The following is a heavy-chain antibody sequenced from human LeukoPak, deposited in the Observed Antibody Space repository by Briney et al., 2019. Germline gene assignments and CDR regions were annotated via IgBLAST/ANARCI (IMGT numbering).Heavy chain of an antibody. CDR2: IYYSGRT. CDR3: ARGGYYGSGNDFRFDP. CDR1: GGSISSYY. Sequence: SETLSLTCTVSGGSISSYYWSWVRQPPGKGLEWIGYIYYSGRTNSKPSLKSRVTISVDTSNDQFSLKLSSVTAADTAVYYCARGGYYGSGNDFRFDPWGQGTLVTVSS. J-gene: IGHJ5*02. V-gene: IGHV4-59*01. D-gene: IGHD3-10*01.